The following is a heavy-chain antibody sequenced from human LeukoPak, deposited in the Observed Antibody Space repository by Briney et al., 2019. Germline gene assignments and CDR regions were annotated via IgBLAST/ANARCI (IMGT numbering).Heavy chain of an antibody. CDR1: GFTFDDYG. CDR3: ARDILWFGESGGMDV. CDR2: INWNGGST. Sequence: GGSLRLSCAASGFTFDDYGMSWVRQAPGKGLEWVSGINWNGGSTGYADSVKGRFTISRDNAKNSLYLQMNSLRAEDTALYYCARDILWFGESGGMDVWGQGTTVTVSS. J-gene: IGHJ6*02. D-gene: IGHD3-10*01. V-gene: IGHV3-20*04.